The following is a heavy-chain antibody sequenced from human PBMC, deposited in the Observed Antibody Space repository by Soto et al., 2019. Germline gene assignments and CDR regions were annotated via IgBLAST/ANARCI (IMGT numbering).Heavy chain of an antibody. CDR3: ARDRGGRWLHYYFDY. V-gene: IGHV1-2*02. D-gene: IGHD3-16*01. CDR2: INPNSGGT. CDR1: GYTFTGYY. J-gene: IGHJ4*02. Sequence: GASVKVSCKASGYTFTGYYMHWVRQAPGQGLEWMGWINPNSGGTNYAQKFRGRVTMTRDTSISTAYMELSRLRSDDTAVYYCARDRGGRWLHYYFDYWGQGTLVTVSS.